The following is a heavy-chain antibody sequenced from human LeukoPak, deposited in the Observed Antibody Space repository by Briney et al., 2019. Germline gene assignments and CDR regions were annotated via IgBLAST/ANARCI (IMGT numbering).Heavy chain of an antibody. CDR3: ARMETAWALEAPPNDAFDI. Sequence: SGPTLVNPTQTLTLTCTFSGFSLSTSGMCVSWIRQPPGKALEWLARIDWDDDKYYSTSLKTRLTISKDTSKNQVVLTMTNMDPVDTATYYCARMETAWALEAPPNDAFDIWGQGTMVTVSS. V-gene: IGHV2-70*11. D-gene: IGHD2-21*02. CDR2: IDWDDDK. J-gene: IGHJ3*02. CDR1: GFSLSTSGMC.